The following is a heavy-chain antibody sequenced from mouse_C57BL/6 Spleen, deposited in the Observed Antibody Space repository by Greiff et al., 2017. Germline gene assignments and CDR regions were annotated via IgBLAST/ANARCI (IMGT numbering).Heavy chain of an antibody. V-gene: IGHV5-4*03. Sequence: EVMLVESGGGLVKPGGSLKLSCAASGFTFSSYAMSWVRQTPEKRLEWVATISDGGSYTSYPDNVKGRFTISRDNAKNNLYLQMSHLKSEDTAMYYCARGIYYDYDEGFAYWGQGTLVTVSA. CDR3: ARGIYYDYDEGFAY. J-gene: IGHJ3*01. CDR1: GFTFSSYA. D-gene: IGHD2-4*01. CDR2: ISDGGSYT.